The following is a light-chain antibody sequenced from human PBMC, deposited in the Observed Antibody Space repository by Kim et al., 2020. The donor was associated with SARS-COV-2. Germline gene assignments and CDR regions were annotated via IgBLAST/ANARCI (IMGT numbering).Light chain of an antibody. J-gene: IGKJ1*01. CDR1: QYISSW. V-gene: IGKV1-5*03. CDR3: QQYKTEPWT. CDR2: KAS. Sequence: ASGGDRVTITWRGSQYISSWLAWYEQKPGKAPRLLIYKASILESGDPSRFSGSGSGTEFSLTISSLQPEDFAAYYCQQYKTEPWTFGQGTKVDIK.